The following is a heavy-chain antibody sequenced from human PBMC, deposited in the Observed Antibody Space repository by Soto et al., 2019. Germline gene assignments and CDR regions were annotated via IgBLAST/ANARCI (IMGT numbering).Heavy chain of an antibody. CDR3: ARALSYLEWLLSGAFDI. D-gene: IGHD3-3*01. CDR1: GFTFSSYS. J-gene: IGHJ3*02. V-gene: IGHV3-21*01. Sequence: EVQLVESGGGLVKPGGSLRLSCAASGFTFSSYSMNWVRQAPGKGLEWVSSISSSSSYIYYADSVKGRFTISRDNAKNSLYLQMNSLRAEDTAVYYCARALSYLEWLLSGAFDIWGQGTMVTVSS. CDR2: ISSSSSYI.